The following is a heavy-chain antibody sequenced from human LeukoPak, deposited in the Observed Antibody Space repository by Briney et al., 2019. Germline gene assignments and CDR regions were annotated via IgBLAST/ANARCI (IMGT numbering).Heavy chain of an antibody. J-gene: IGHJ5*02. V-gene: IGHV3-30-3*01. CDR2: TSSDGNIK. CDR1: GFTFSSYA. D-gene: IGHD3-22*01. CDR3: ARAGYDSSGYGFDP. Sequence: PGGSLRLSCAASGFTFSSYAMHWVRQAPGKGLEWVAVTSSDGNIKYYADSVKGRFTIFRDNSKNTLYLQMNSLRAEDTAVYYCARAGYDSSGYGFDPWGQGTLVTVSS.